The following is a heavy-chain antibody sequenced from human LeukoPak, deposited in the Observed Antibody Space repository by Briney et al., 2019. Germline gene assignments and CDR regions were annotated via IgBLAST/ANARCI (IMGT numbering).Heavy chain of an antibody. J-gene: IGHJ3*02. D-gene: IGHD5-24*01. CDR1: GGSVSNYY. V-gene: IGHV4-59*08. CDR3: ARQRWLQVDAFDI. CDR2: IYNSGRT. Sequence: SETLSLTCTVSGGSVSNYYWSWIRQPPGKGLEWIGYIYNSGRTNYNPSLKSRVTISVDTSKNQFSLKLSSVTAADTAVYYCARQRWLQVDAFDIWGQGTVVTVSS.